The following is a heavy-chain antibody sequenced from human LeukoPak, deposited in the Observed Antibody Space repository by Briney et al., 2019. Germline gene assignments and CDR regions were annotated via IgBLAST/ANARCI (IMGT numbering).Heavy chain of an antibody. CDR3: ARSGIAAAGTAPYYYYYYMDV. CDR2: IYPGDSDT. Sequence: GESLKISCKGSGYSFTSYWIGWVRQMPGKGLEWMGIIYPGDSDTRYSPSFQGQVTISADKSISTAYLQWSSLKASDTAMYYCARSGIAAAGTAPYYYYYYMDVWGKGTTVTVSS. J-gene: IGHJ6*03. V-gene: IGHV5-51*01. CDR1: GYSFTSYW. D-gene: IGHD6-13*01.